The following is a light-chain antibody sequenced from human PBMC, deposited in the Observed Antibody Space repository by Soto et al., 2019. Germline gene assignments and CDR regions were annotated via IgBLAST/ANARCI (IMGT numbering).Light chain of an antibody. CDR1: QSISSY. CDR3: QQSYSTPLFT. CDR2: AAS. Sequence: DIQMTQSPSSLSASVGDRVTITCRASQSISSYLNWYQQKPGKAPKLLIYAASSLQSGVPSRFSGSGSGTDFTLTISSLQPEDFATYYCQQSYSTPLFTFGPGTKVAI. V-gene: IGKV1-39*01. J-gene: IGKJ3*01.